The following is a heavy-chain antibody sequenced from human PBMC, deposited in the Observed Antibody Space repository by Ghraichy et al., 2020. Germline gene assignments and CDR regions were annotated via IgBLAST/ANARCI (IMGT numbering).Heavy chain of an antibody. V-gene: IGHV2-5*02. CDR2: IYWDDDK. D-gene: IGHD5-12*01. CDR1: GFSLSTSGVG. CDR3: AHRLAYSGSWSWGAFDI. Sequence: SGPTLVKPTQTLTLTCTLSGFSLSTSGVGVGWIRQPPGKALEWLALIYWDDDKFYSPSLKSRLTIMKDSSKNQVVLIMTNMDPVDTATYYCAHRLAYSGSWSWGAFDIWGQGTMVTVSS. J-gene: IGHJ3*02.